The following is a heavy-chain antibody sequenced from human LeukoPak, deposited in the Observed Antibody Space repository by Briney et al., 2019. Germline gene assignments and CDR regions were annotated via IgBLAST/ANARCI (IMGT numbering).Heavy chain of an antibody. Sequence: GGSLRLSCVVSGLTFSTYAMSWVRQAPGKGLEWVSAISGSGGSTYYADSVKGRFTISRDNSKNTLYLQMNSLRAEDTVVYYCAKDPPMVRGAYDWFDPWGQGTLVTVSS. J-gene: IGHJ5*02. V-gene: IGHV3-23*01. D-gene: IGHD3-10*01. CDR3: AKDPPMVRGAYDWFDP. CDR2: ISGSGGST. CDR1: GLTFSTYA.